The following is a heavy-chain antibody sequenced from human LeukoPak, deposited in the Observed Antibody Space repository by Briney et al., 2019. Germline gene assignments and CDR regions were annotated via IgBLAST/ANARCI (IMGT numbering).Heavy chain of an antibody. V-gene: IGHV4-61*02. D-gene: IGHD1-1*01. Sequence: SETLSLTCNVSGGSISSGNYYWSWIRQPAGKGLELIGRMYGSGSTVYNPSLKGRVTISADTSKSQFSLKLSSVTAADSAVYYCASGIVRAYSYYMDIWGKGTTVIVSS. CDR1: GGSISSGNYY. J-gene: IGHJ6*03. CDR2: MYGSGST. CDR3: ASGIVRAYSYYMDI.